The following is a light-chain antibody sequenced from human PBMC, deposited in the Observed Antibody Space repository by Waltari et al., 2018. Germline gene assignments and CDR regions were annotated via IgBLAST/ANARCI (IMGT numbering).Light chain of an antibody. CDR2: EVS. V-gene: IGLV2-8*01. CDR3: SSYAGSNNLV. J-gene: IGLJ2*01. CDR1: SSHVGGYNY. Sequence: QSALTQPPSASGSPGQSVTLSCTGTSSHVGGYNYVSWYQQHPGKAPKLLISEVSKRPSGVPDRFSGSKSGNTASLTVSGLQAEDEADYYCSSYAGSNNLVFGGGTKLTVL.